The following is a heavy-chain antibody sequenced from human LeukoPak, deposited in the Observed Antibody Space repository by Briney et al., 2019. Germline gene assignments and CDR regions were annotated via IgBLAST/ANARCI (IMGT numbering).Heavy chain of an antibody. CDR3: VRRGYNWGFFDY. J-gene: IGHJ4*02. CDR1: GFTFSSYG. V-gene: IGHV3-33*01. CDR2: IWYDGSNK. D-gene: IGHD7-27*01. Sequence: GGSLRLSCAASGFTFSSYGMHWVRQAPGKGLEWVAVIWYDGSNKYCADPVKGRFTISRDNSQNTLYLQMDSLRAEDTAVYYCVRRGYNWGFFDYWGQGTLVTVSS.